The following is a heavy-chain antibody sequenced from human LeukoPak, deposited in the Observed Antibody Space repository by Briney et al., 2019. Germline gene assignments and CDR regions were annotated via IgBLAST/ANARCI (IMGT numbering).Heavy chain of an antibody. V-gene: IGHV1-8*01. Sequence: GASVKVSCKASGYTFTSYDINWVRQATGQGLEWMGWMNPNSGNTGYAQKFQGRVTMTRNTSISTAYMELSSLRSEDTAVYYCARRDCTTGACCFDDWGQGTRVSVSP. CDR3: ARRDCTTGACCFDD. CDR1: GYTFTSYD. CDR2: MNPNSGNT. D-gene: IGHD2-8*01. J-gene: IGHJ4*02.